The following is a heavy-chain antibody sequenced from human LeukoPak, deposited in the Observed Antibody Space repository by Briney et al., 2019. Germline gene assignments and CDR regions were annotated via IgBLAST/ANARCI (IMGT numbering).Heavy chain of an antibody. CDR3: ARLGDRYNWFDS. J-gene: IGHJ5*01. CDR1: GGSISSYY. Sequence: SETLSLTCTVSGGSISSYYWSWIRQPPGKGLEWIGYIYYSGSTNYNPSLKSRVTISVDTSKNQFSLKLSSVAAADTAVYYCARLGDRYNWFDSWGQGTLVTVSS. CDR2: IYYSGST. V-gene: IGHV4-59*08. D-gene: IGHD3-22*01.